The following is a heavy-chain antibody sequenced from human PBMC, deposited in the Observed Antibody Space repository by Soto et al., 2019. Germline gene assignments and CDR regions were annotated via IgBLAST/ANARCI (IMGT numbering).Heavy chain of an antibody. D-gene: IGHD1-26*01. V-gene: IGHV4-61*01. CDR1: GGSVSSGSYY. CDR3: AREGAEVGATHYYYGMDV. CDR2: IYYSGST. J-gene: IGHJ6*02. Sequence: PSETLSLTCTVSGGSVSSGSYYWSWIRQPPGKGLEWIGYIYYSGSTNYNPSLKSRVTISVDTSKNQFSLKLSSVTAADTAVYYCAREGAEVGATHYYYGMDVWGQGTKVTVSS.